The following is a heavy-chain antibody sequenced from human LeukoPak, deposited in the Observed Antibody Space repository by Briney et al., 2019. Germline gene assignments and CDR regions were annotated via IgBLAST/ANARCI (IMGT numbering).Heavy chain of an antibody. Sequence: SETLSLTCTVSGGSISSGSYYWSWIRQPAGKGLEWIGRIYTSGNTNYNPSLKSRVTISVDTSKNQFSLKLSSVTAADTAVHYCARDCYDFWSGCGFDYWGQGTLVTVSS. J-gene: IGHJ4*02. CDR3: ARDCYDFWSGCGFDY. V-gene: IGHV4-61*02. CDR2: IYTSGNT. CDR1: GGSISSGSYY. D-gene: IGHD3-3*01.